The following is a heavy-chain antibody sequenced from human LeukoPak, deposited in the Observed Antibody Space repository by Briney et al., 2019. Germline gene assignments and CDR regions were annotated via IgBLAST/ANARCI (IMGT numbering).Heavy chain of an antibody. CDR3: ARADWNYAFDI. V-gene: IGHV3-48*03. CDR1: GFTFSSYE. CDR2: ISSSGSTI. D-gene: IGHD1-7*01. Sequence: PGGSLRLSCAASGFTFSSYEINWVRQAPGKGLEWVSYISSSGSTIYFADSVKGRFTISRDNAKNSLYLQMNSLRAEDTAVYYCARADWNYAFDIWGQGTMVTVSS. J-gene: IGHJ3*02.